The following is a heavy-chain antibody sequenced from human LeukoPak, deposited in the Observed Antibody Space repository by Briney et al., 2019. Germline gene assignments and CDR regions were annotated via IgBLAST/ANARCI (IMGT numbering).Heavy chain of an antibody. V-gene: IGHV1-24*01. D-gene: IGHD6-13*01. CDR3: ARGMDSSSWYGEGYYFDY. CDR1: GYTLTELS. Sequence: ASVKVSCKVSGYTLTELSMHWVRQAPGKGLEWMGGFDPEDGETIYAQKFQGRVTMTEDTSTDTAYMELSSLRSDDTAVYYCARGMDSSSWYGEGYYFDYWGQGTLVTVSS. J-gene: IGHJ4*02. CDR2: FDPEDGET.